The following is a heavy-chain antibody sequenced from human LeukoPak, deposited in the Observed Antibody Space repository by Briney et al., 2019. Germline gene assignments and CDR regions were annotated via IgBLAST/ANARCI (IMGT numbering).Heavy chain of an antibody. D-gene: IGHD6-6*01. V-gene: IGHV4-39*07. CDR2: GST. J-gene: IGHJ2*01. CDR1: VVSNSSSSSY. Sequence: SETLSLICTVSVVSNSSSSSYWARIRQPPGKGLERIGSGSTYYNPSLKSRVSISVDTSKNQFSLQVTSMTAADAALYYCATNVLGYTTSGILLGYFDFWGRGTMVTVSS. CDR3: ATNVLGYTTSGILLGYFDF.